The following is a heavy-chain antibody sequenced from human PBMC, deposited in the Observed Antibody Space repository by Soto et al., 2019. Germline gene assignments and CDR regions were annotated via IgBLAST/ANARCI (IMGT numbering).Heavy chain of an antibody. CDR1: GYTFTRYY. CDR3: ARDLTREGDYYDRSGYYLDY. D-gene: IGHD3-22*01. V-gene: IGHV1-46*01. J-gene: IGHJ4*02. Sequence: ASVKVSCKASGYTFTRYYMHWVRQAPGQGLEWMGIINPSDDATSYAEKFQGRLIMTKDTSTSTVYMEMSSLRSEDTAVYYCARDLTREGDYYDRSGYYLDYWGQGTRVTVSS. CDR2: INPSDDAT.